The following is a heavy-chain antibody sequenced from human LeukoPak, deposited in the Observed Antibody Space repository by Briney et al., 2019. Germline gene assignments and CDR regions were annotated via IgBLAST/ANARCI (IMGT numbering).Heavy chain of an antibody. D-gene: IGHD3-3*01. CDR1: GGPISSASYY. CDR2: IYTSGST. Sequence: SQTLSLTCTVSGGPISSASYYWSWIRQPAGKGLEWIGRIYTSGSTSYNPSLKSRVTISVDTSKNQFSLKLSSVTAADTAVYYCARELYYDFWSVQGWFDPWGQGTPVTVSS. J-gene: IGHJ5*02. V-gene: IGHV4-61*02. CDR3: ARELYYDFWSVQGWFDP.